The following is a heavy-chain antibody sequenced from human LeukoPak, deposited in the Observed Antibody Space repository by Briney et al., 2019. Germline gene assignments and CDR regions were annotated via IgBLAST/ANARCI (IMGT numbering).Heavy chain of an antibody. Sequence: PSETLSLTCTVSGDSISSDYWSWIRQPPGKGREWIGYIYYSGTTNYNPSLKSRVTISVDTSKNQFSLKLNSVTAADTAVYYCARVIWNSVYYYYSMDVWGKGTTVTVSS. J-gene: IGHJ6*03. D-gene: IGHD1-7*01. CDR2: IYYSGTT. V-gene: IGHV4-59*01. CDR1: GDSISSDY. CDR3: ARVIWNSVYYYYSMDV.